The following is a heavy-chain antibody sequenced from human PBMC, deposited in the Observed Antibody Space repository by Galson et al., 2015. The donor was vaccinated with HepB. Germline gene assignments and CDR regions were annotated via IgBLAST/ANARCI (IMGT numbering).Heavy chain of an antibody. D-gene: IGHD2-2*02. CDR1: GFTFSSYS. V-gene: IGHV3-21*01. CDR2: ISSSSSYI. Sequence: SLRLSCAASGFTFSSYSMNWVRQAPGKGLEWVSSISSSSSYIYYADSVKGRFTISRDNAKNSLYLQMNSLRAEDTAVYYCARDLYCSSTSCYRGAFDIWGQETMVTVSS. J-gene: IGHJ3*02. CDR3: ARDLYCSSTSCYRGAFDI.